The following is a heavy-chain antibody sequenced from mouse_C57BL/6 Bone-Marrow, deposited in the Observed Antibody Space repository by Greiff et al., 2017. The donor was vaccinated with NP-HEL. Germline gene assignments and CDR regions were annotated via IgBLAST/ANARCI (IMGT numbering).Heavy chain of an antibody. CDR3: ARHGYSNYEVNFDY. CDR1: GFTFSSYT. D-gene: IGHD2-5*01. J-gene: IGHJ2*01. CDR2: ISGGGGNT. V-gene: IGHV5-9*01. Sequence: EVQGVESGGGLVKPGGSLKLSCAASGFTFSSYTMSWVRQTPEKRLEWVATISGGGGNTYYPDSVKGRFTISRDNAKNTLYLQMSSLRSEDTALYYCARHGYSNYEVNFDYWGQGTTLTVSS.